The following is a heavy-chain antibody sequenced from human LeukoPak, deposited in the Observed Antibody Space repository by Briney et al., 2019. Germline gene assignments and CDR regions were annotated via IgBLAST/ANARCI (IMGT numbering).Heavy chain of an antibody. D-gene: IGHD4-17*01. CDR2: IWYDGSHT. Sequence: PGRSLRLSCAASGFTFSSYGMHWVSQAPGKGMEWVAVIWYDGSHTYYADSGNGRLTLSRDNSKNTLYLQMNSLRAEDTAVYYCARDRGVFVTTYWFDLWGQGTLVTVSS. J-gene: IGHJ5*02. CDR3: ARDRGVFVTTYWFDL. CDR1: GFTFSSYG. V-gene: IGHV3-33*01.